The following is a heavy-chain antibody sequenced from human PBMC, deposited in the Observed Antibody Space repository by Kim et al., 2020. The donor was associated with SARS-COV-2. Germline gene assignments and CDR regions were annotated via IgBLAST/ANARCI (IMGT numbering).Heavy chain of an antibody. D-gene: IGHD3-10*01. CDR3: ASRGSGSYLSFDP. V-gene: IGHV3-48*04. CDR2: ISSSSSTI. Sequence: GGSLRLSCAASGFTFSSYSMNCVRQAPGKGLEWVSYISSSSSTIYYADSVKGRFTISRDNAKNSLYLQMNSLRAEDTAVYYCASRGSGSYLSFDPWGQGTLVTISS. CDR1: GFTFSSYS. J-gene: IGHJ5*02.